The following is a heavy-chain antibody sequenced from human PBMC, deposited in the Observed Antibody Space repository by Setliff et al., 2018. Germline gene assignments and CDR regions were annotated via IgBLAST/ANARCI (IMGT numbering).Heavy chain of an antibody. J-gene: IGHJ4*02. D-gene: IGHD2-15*01. CDR2: IYSTGST. Sequence: KPSETLSLTCTVRGDSIYNHFWSWVRQSPGKGLEWIGYIYSTGSTNYNPSLKSRVAISIDTSKNQFSLKVNSVTAADTAIYYCARGLNSVSWTFAYWGQGSLVTVSS. CDR1: GDSIYNHF. V-gene: IGHV4-4*08. CDR3: ARGLNSVSWTFAY.